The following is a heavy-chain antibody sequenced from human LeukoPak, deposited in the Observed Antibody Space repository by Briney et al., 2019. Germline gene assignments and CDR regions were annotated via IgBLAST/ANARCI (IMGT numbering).Heavy chain of an antibody. D-gene: IGHD5-24*01. V-gene: IGHV4-34*01. CDR2: INHSGST. J-gene: IGHJ4*02. CDR1: GGSFSGYY. Sequence: SETLSLTCAVYGGSFSGYYWSWIRQPPGKGLEWIGEINHSGSTNYNPSLKSRVTISVDTSKNQFSLKLSSVTAADTAVYYCARGRDGLTTFDYWGQGTLVTVSS. CDR3: ARGRDGLTTFDY.